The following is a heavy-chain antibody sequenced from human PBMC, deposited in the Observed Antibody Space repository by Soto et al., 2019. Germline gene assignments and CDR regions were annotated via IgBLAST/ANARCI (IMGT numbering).Heavy chain of an antibody. CDR3: ATMTENDFWSGSGMDV. D-gene: IGHD3-3*01. Sequence: ASVKVSCKVSGYTLTDLSMHWVRQAPGKGLEWMGGFDPEDGETIYAQKFQGRVTMTEDTSTDTAYMELSSLRSEDTAVYYCATMTENDFWSGSGMDVWGQGTTVTVSS. CDR1: GYTLTDLS. V-gene: IGHV1-24*01. CDR2: FDPEDGET. J-gene: IGHJ6*02.